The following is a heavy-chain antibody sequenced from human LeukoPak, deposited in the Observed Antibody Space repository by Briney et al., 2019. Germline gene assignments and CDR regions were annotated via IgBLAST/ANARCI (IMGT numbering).Heavy chain of an antibody. Sequence: ASVKVSCKASGYTFTSYDINWVRQATGQGLEWMGWMNPNSGNTGYAQKFQGGVTMSRSASIGTAYMELSSLRSEDTAVYYCARVPSGVVGGWFDPSGEGTLVTASS. CDR2: MNPNSGNT. J-gene: IGHJ5*02. V-gene: IGHV1-8*01. CDR1: GYTFTSYD. CDR3: ARVPSGVVGGWFDP. D-gene: IGHD3-22*01.